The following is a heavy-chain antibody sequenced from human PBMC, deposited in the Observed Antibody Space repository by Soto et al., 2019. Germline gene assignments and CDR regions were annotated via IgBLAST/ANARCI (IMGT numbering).Heavy chain of an antibody. Sequence: GGSLRLSCAASGFTFSSYGMHWVRQAPGKGLEWVAVIWYDGSNKYYADSVKGRFTISRDNSKNTLYLQMNSLRAEDTAVYYCARKVAAASPDFDYWGQGTLVTVSS. CDR1: GFTFSSYG. CDR3: ARKVAAASPDFDY. J-gene: IGHJ4*02. CDR2: IWYDGSNK. D-gene: IGHD6-13*01. V-gene: IGHV3-33*01.